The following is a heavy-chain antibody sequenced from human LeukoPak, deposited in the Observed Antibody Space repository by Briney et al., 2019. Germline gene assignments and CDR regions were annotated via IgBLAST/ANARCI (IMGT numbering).Heavy chain of an antibody. CDR3: AKAASGNWNDVSDY. CDR2: LNGDGSTA. J-gene: IGHJ4*02. D-gene: IGHD1-20*01. V-gene: IGHV3-74*01. CDR1: GFTFSSYW. Sequence: GGSLRLSCAASGFTFSSYWMHWVRQTPGQGLVWVSRLNGDGSTATYADSVKGRFTISRDNAKNTLYLQMSSLRVEDTAVYYCAKAASGNWNDVSDYWGQGTLVTVSS.